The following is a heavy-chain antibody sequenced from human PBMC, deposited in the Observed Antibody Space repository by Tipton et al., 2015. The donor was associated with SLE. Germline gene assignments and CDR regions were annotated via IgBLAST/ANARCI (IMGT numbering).Heavy chain of an antibody. D-gene: IGHD6-13*01. CDR3: AREIIAAAGRGAFDI. V-gene: IGHV4-61*09. J-gene: IGHJ3*02. CDR2: IYTSGST. CDR1: GGSISSGSYY. Sequence: LSLTCTVSGGSISSGSYYWRWIRQPAGKGLEWIGYIYTSGSTHYNPSLKRRVTLSVHTSKKQFSLKLSSVTAADTAVYYCAREIIAAAGRGAFDIWGQGTRLTFSS.